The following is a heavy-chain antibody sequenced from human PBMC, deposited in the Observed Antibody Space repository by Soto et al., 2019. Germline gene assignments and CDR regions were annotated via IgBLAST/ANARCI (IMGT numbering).Heavy chain of an antibody. CDR3: AQDWTSI. CDR2: ISNSGGST. Sequence: AGSLRLSCAASGFTFSSYSMTWLRQAPGKGLEWVSTISNSGGSTYYIDSVKGRFTISRDNSKNTLYLQMNSLRAEDTDVYFCAQDWTSIWRHGTLVTVS. J-gene: IGHJ3*02. V-gene: IGHV3-23*01. D-gene: IGHD3-3*01. CDR1: GFTFSSYS.